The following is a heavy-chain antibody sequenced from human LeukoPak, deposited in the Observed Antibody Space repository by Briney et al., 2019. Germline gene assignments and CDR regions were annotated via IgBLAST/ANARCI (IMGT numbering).Heavy chain of an antibody. CDR2: IYYSGST. CDR1: GGSISSSSYY. D-gene: IGHD3-22*01. V-gene: IGHV4-39*07. Sequence: SETLSLTCTVSGGSISSSSYYWGWIRQPPGKGLEWIGSIYYSGSTYYNPSLKSRVTISVDTSKNQFSLKLSSATAADTAVYYCARSHDSSGYYRLTWGQGTLVTVSS. J-gene: IGHJ5*02. CDR3: ARSHDSSGYYRLT.